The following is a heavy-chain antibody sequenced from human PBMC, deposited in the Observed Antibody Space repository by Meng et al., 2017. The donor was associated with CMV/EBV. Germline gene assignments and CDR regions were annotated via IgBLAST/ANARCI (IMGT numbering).Heavy chain of an antibody. CDR3: ARAKTMDY. J-gene: IGHJ4*02. Sequence: GSLRLSCAVYGGSFSGYYWSWIRQPPGKGLEWIGGINHSGSTNYNPSLKSRVTISVDTSKNQSSLKLSTVTAADSAAYYCARAKTMDYWGQGTLVTVSS. V-gene: IGHV4-34*01. D-gene: IGHD1-14*01. CDR2: INHSGST. CDR1: GGSFSGYY.